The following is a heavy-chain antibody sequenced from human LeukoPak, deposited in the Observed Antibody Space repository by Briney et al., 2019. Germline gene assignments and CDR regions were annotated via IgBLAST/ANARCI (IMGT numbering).Heavy chain of an antibody. J-gene: IGHJ4*02. CDR1: GFTFSNYE. V-gene: IGHV3-48*03. CDR2: ISSSGSTT. CDR3: ARMFEF. Sequence: GGSLRLSCVASGFTFSNYELNWARPAPGKGLEWVSYISSSGSTTYYADSVKGRFTISRDNAKNSLFLQMNSLRAEDTAVYFCARMFEFWGQGTLVTVSS.